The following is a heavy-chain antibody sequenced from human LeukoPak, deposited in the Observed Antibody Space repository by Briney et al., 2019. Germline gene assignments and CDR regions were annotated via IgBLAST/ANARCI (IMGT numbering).Heavy chain of an antibody. CDR3: ARDAPPSSFDI. CDR1: GGSISSYD. Sequence: SETLSLTCTVSGGSISSYDWSWIRQPPGKGLEWIGNIYYSGNSNYNPSLKSRVTISLDTSKNQFSLKVISVTAADTAVYYCARDAPPSSFDIWGQGTMVTVSS. J-gene: IGHJ3*02. V-gene: IGHV4-59*01. CDR2: IYYSGNS.